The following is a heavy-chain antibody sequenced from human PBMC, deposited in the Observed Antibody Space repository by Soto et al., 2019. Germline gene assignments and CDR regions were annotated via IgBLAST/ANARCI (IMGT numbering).Heavy chain of an antibody. Sequence: ASVKVSCKASGYTFTSYGISWVRQAPGEGLEWMGWISAYNGNTNYAQKLQGRVTMTRNTSISTAYMELSSLRSEDTAVYYCAIQVATIVYYYYGMDVWGQGTTVTVSS. CDR2: ISAYNGNT. V-gene: IGHV1-18*01. D-gene: IGHD5-12*01. CDR3: AIQVATIVYYYYGMDV. CDR1: GYTFTSYG. J-gene: IGHJ6*02.